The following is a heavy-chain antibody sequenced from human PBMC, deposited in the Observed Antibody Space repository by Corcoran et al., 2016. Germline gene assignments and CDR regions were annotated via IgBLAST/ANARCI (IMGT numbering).Heavy chain of an antibody. Sequence: QVQLVQSGAEVKKPGTSVKVSCKASGYTFTSYAMHWVRQAPGQRMEGMGWINAGNGNTKYSQKCQGRVTITRDTSASTAYMELSSLRSEDTARYYWARDYAWQGCGELCDPRSLLDYWGQGTLVTVSS. CDR2: INAGNGNT. CDR3: ARDYAWQGCGELCDPRSLLDY. V-gene: IGHV1-3*01. J-gene: IGHJ4*02. CDR1: GYTFTSYA. D-gene: IGHD3-10*01.